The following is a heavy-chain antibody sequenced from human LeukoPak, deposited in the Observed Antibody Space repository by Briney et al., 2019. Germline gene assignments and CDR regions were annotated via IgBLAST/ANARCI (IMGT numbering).Heavy chain of an antibody. CDR2: ISGSGGST. CDR3: AKEGSRDGYNSKSFDH. V-gene: IGHV3-23*01. CDR1: GFTFSSYA. D-gene: IGHD5-24*01. J-gene: IGHJ4*02. Sequence: GGSLRLSCAASGFTFSSYAMSWVRQAPGKGLEWVSAISGSGGSTYYADSVKGRFTISRDNSKNTLYLQMNSLRAEDTAVYYCAKEGSRDGYNSKSFDHWGQGTLVTVSS.